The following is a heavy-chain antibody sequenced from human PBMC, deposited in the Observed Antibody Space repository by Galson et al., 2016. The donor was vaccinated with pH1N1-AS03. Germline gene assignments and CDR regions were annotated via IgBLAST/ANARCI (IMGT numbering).Heavy chain of an antibody. Sequence: SLRLSCAASGFPFSGYEMNWVRQAPGKGLEWISYTSYSGDTENYADSVKGRFSISRDNAKNSLYLQMSALRPEDTAVYYCVRPSSGSFRYWGPGTLVTVSS. J-gene: IGHJ4*02. CDR1: GFPFSGYE. CDR2: TSYSGDTE. CDR3: VRPSSGSFRY. V-gene: IGHV3-48*03. D-gene: IGHD1-26*01.